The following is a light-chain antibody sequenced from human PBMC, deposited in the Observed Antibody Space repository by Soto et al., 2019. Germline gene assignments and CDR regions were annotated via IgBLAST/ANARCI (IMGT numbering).Light chain of an antibody. CDR1: QSVSSSY. J-gene: IGKJ2*01. CDR3: QQDYNLLYT. CDR2: GAS. Sequence: PGERVTLSCRASQSVSSSYLTWYQQKPDQAPRLLIYGASTRATSIPARFSGSGSGTDFTLTISSLQPEDFAVYYCQQDYNLLYTFGQGTKLEIK. V-gene: IGKV3D-7*01.